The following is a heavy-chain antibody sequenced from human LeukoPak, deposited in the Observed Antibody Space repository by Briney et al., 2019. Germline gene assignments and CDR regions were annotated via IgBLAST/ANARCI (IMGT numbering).Heavy chain of an antibody. D-gene: IGHD2-15*01. CDR3: ARVENCSGGSCYEWYFDY. CDR1: GGSISSGGYY. Sequence: SETLSLTCTVSGGSISSGGYYWSWIRQHPGKGLEWIGYIYYSGSTYYNPSLKSRVTISVDTSKNQFSLKLSSVTAADTAVYYCARVENCSGGSCYEWYFDYWGQGTLVTVSS. CDR2: IYYSGST. V-gene: IGHV4-31*03. J-gene: IGHJ4*02.